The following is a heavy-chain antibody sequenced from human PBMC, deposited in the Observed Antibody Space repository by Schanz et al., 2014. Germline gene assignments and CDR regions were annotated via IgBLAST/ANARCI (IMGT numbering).Heavy chain of an antibody. J-gene: IGHJ4*02. CDR1: GFTFSSYC. D-gene: IGHD1-1*01. CDR2: IGTSGGT. CDR3: AKIERNED. Sequence: EVQLVESGGGLVQPGGSLRLSCAASGFTFSSYCMHWVRQAPGKGLLWVSTIGTSGGTNYAESVKGRFTISRDNSKNTLYLQMNSLRAEDTAVYFCAKIERNEDWGQGTLVTVSS. V-gene: IGHV3-23*04.